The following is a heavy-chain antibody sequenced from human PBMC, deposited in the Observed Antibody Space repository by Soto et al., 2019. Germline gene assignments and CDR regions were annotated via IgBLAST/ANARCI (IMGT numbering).Heavy chain of an antibody. CDR2: ISGSGGST. CDR3: AKVAGYCSGGSCYSKAYYYYYMDV. D-gene: IGHD2-15*01. Sequence: GGSLRLSCAASGFTFSSYAMSWVRQAPGKGLEWVSAISGSGGSTYYADYVKGRFTISRDNSKNTLYLQMNSLRAEDTALYYCAKVAGYCSGGSCYSKAYYYYYMDVWGKGTTVTVSS. V-gene: IGHV3-23*01. J-gene: IGHJ6*03. CDR1: GFTFSSYA.